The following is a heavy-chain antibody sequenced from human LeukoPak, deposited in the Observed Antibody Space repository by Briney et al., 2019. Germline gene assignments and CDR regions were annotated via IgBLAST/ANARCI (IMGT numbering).Heavy chain of an antibody. V-gene: IGHV3-74*01. CDR3: ARDWYHAFDF. J-gene: IGHJ3*01. D-gene: IGHD3-9*01. Sequence: GGSLRLSCAASGFTFSNYWMHWVRQAPGKGLVWVSRINSDGSSTTYADSVKGRFTISRDNAKNTLYLQMNSLKTEDTAVYYCARDWYHAFDFWGQGTMVTVSS. CDR1: GFTFSNYW. CDR2: INSDGSST.